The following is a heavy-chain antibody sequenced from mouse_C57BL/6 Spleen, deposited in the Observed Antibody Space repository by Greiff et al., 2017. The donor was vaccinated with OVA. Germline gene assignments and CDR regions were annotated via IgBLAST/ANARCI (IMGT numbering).Heavy chain of an antibody. J-gene: IGHJ2*01. CDR1: GYTFTSYW. Sequence: QVQLQQSGAELVRPGSSVKLSCKASGYTFTSYWMHWVKQRPIQGLEWIGNIDPSDSETHYNQKFKDKATLTVDKSSSTAYMQLSSLTSEDSAVYYCARGSNYYFDYWGQGTTLTVSS. CDR2: IDPSDSET. D-gene: IGHD2-5*01. CDR3: ARGSNYYFDY. V-gene: IGHV1-52*01.